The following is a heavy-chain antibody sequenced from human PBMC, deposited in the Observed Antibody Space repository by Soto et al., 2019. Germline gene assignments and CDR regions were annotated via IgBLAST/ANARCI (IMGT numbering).Heavy chain of an antibody. CDR1: GGSFSGYY. CDR3: ASQGLPYFDWSPTPLYYMDV. CDR2: INHSGNT. Sequence: SETLSLTCAVYGGSFSGYYWSWSRQPPWKGLEWIGEINHSGNTNYNPSLKSRVTISVDKSKNQFSLKLSSVTAADTAVYYCASQGLPYFDWSPTPLYYMDVWGKGTTVTVSS. J-gene: IGHJ6*03. D-gene: IGHD3-9*01. V-gene: IGHV4-34*01.